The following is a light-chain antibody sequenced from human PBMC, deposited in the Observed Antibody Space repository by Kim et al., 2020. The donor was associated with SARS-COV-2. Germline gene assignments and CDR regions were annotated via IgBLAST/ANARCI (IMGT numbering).Light chain of an antibody. V-gene: IGKV1-27*01. Sequence: SASVGDRVTITCQASQGISKDLAWYQQKPGNAPKLLIFAASALQSGVPTRFSGSGSGTDFTLTISSLQPEDVATYYCQKYNGAPWTFGQGTKVEI. CDR2: AAS. CDR3: QKYNGAPWT. J-gene: IGKJ1*01. CDR1: QGISKD.